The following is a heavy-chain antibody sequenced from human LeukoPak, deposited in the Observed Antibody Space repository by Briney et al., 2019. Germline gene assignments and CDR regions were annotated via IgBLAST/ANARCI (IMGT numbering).Heavy chain of an antibody. J-gene: IGHJ6*02. CDR1: GGTFSSYA. V-gene: IGHV1-69*04. D-gene: IGHD3-10*01. Sequence: SVTVSCKASGGTFSSYAISWVRQAPGQGLEWMGRIIPILGIANYAQKFQGRVTITADKSTSTAYMELSSLRSEDTAVYYCAREGAMVRGVIITAHYYYGMDVWGQGTTVTVSS. CDR2: IIPILGIA. CDR3: AREGAMVRGVIITAHYYYGMDV.